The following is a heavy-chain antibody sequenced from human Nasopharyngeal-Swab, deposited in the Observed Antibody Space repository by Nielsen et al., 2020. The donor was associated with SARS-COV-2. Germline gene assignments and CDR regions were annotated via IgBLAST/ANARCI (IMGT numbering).Heavy chain of an antibody. V-gene: IGHV3-9*01. J-gene: IGHJ6*02. Sequence: GGSLRLSCAASGFTFDDYAMHWVRQAPGKGLEWVSGISWNSGSIGYADSVKGRFTISRDNAKNSPYLQMNSLRAEDTALYYCAKDGSVVAATGNYGMDVWGQGTTVTVSS. CDR2: ISWNSGSI. CDR3: AKDGSVVAATGNYGMDV. D-gene: IGHD2-15*01. CDR1: GFTFDDYA.